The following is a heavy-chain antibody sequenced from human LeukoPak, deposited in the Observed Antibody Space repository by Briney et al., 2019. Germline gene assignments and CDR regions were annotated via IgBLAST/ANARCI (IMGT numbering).Heavy chain of an antibody. D-gene: IGHD3-10*01. CDR2: VYPSGTT. CDR3: ARIMWPAYYYFDY. Sequence: PSETLSLTCTVSRGSISNYWWSWIRQAAGKGLEWIGRVYPSGTTHYNPSLQSRVTLSVDTSKNQFSLKLNSLTAADTAVYYCARIMWPAYYYFDYWGQGTLVAVSS. CDR1: RGSISNYW. V-gene: IGHV4-4*07. J-gene: IGHJ4*02.